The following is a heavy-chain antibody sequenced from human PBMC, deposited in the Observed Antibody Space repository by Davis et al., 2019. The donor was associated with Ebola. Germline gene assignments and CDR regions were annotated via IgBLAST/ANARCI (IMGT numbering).Heavy chain of an antibody. CDR2: INHSGST. J-gene: IGHJ4*02. Sequence: GSLRLSCAASGFTFSSYSMNWVRQAPGKGLEWIGEINHSGSTNYNPSLKSRVTMSLDTSRNQVALKLNSVTAADTAVYYCARWDLGYFDYWGQGILVTVSS. CDR1: GFTFSSYS. CDR3: ARWDLGYFDY. D-gene: IGHD1-26*01. V-gene: IGHV4-34*01.